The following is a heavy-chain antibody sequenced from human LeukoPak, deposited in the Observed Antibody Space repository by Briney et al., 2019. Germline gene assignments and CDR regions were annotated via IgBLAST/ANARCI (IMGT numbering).Heavy chain of an antibody. V-gene: IGHV1-18*01. Sequence: ASVKVSCKASGYTFTSYGISWVRQAPGQGLEWMGWISAYNGNTNYAQKLQGRVTMTTDTSTSTAYMELRSLRSDDTAVYYCAREPYYDSSGYYPYFDYWGQGTLVTVSS. J-gene: IGHJ4*02. CDR1: GYTFTSYG. CDR2: ISAYNGNT. CDR3: AREPYYDSSGYYPYFDY. D-gene: IGHD3-22*01.